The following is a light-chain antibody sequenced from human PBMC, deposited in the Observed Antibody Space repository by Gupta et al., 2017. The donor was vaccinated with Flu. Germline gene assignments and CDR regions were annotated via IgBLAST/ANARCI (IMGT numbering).Light chain of an antibody. CDR1: RGNIVKNY. Sequence: TVTITCTRSRGNIVKNYVPWYQQRTGIAPKIMIFDDEQRPSVVPDRFSGSIDRSSTSAALTIAGVKAEDDDDYYTQAEDSDARIFGGGTRLTVL. V-gene: IGLV6-57*03. J-gene: IGLJ2*01. CDR2: DDE. CDR3: QAEDSDARI.